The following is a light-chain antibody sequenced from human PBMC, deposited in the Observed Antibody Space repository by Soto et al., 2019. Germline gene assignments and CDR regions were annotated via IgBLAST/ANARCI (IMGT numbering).Light chain of an antibody. CDR1: QTISSW. CDR2: KAS. CDR3: QHYGGYPEA. J-gene: IGKJ1*01. V-gene: IGKV1-5*03. Sequence: DVQMTHSPSNLSGSVGDRVTITCRACQTISSWLAWYQQKPGKAHKXLIYKASTIKSGVPSRFSGSGSGTELTITISSLEAEDFATYYCQHYGGYPEAFGQGTKVDIK.